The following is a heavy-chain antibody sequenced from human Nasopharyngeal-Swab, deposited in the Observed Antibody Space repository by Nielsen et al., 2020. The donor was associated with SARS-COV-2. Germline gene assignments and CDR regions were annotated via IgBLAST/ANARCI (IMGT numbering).Heavy chain of an antibody. CDR3: ARGYCSSTSCYWDPWGDAFDI. CDR2: IYYSGST. J-gene: IGHJ3*02. V-gene: IGHV4-39*07. Sequence: WIRQPPGKGLEWIGSIYYSGSTYYNPSLKSRVTISVDTSKNQFSLKLSSVTAADTAVYYCARGYCSSTSCYWDPWGDAFDIWGQGTMVTVSS. D-gene: IGHD2-2*01.